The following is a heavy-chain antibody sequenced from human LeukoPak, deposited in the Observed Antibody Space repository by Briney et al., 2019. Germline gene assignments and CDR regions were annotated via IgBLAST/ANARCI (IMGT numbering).Heavy chain of an antibody. CDR2: ISSSSSYI. J-gene: IGHJ4*02. V-gene: IGHV3-21*01. CDR3: AREGYCSSTSCYSAY. Sequence: GGSLRLSCAASGFTFSSYSMNWVRQAPGKGLEWVSSISSSSSYIYYADSVKGRFTISRDNAKNSLYLQMNSRRAEDTAVYYCAREGYCSSTSCYSAYWGQGTLVTVSS. D-gene: IGHD2-2*01. CDR1: GFTFSSYS.